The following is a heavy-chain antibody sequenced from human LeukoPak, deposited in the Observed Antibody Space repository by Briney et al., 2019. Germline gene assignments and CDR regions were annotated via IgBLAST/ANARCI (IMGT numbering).Heavy chain of an antibody. Sequence: SETLSLTCTVSGGSISSSSYYWAWIREPPGKGLEWIGTIYYTGSSYYNPSLKSRVTISIDTSKNQFSLKLSSVTAADTAVYYCARRHGYSYGSQFDYWGQGTLVTVSS. CDR2: IYYTGSS. CDR3: ARRHGYSYGSQFDY. D-gene: IGHD5-18*01. CDR1: GGSISSSSYY. V-gene: IGHV4-39*01. J-gene: IGHJ4*02.